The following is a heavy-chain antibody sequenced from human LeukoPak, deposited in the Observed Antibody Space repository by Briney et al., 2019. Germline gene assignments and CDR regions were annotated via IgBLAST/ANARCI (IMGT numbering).Heavy chain of an antibody. V-gene: IGHV4-4*07. CDR3: AREFSSGSQYFDY. CDR2: IYTSGST. CDR1: GGSISCYY. Sequence: SETLSLTCAVSGGSISCYYWSWIRQPAGKGLEWIGRIYTSGSTNYNPSLKSRVTMSVDTSKNQFSLKLSSVTAADTAVYYCAREFSSGSQYFDYWGQGTLVTVSS. D-gene: IGHD6-19*01. J-gene: IGHJ4*02.